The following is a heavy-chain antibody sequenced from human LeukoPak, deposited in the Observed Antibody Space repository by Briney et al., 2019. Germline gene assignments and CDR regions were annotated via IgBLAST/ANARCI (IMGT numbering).Heavy chain of an antibody. CDR3: ARGPHSGYDYAYYYYSMDV. V-gene: IGHV1-8*01. CDR1: GYTFASYD. CDR2: MNPNSGNT. J-gene: IGHJ6*03. D-gene: IGHD5-12*01. Sequence: ASVKVSCKASGYTFASYDMNWVRQAPGQGLEWMGWMNPNSGNTGYAQKFQGRVTMTRDTTISTAYMEMSSLRAEDTAVYYCARGPHSGYDYAYYYYSMDVWGKGTTVTVSS.